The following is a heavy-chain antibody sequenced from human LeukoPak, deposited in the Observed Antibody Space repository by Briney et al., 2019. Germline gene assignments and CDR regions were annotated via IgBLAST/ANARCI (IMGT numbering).Heavy chain of an antibody. J-gene: IGHJ4*02. Sequence: HPGGSLRLSCAASGFTFSSYSMNWVRRAPGKGLEWVGRIRSKANSYATAYAASVKGRFTISRDDSKDTAYLQMNSLKTEDTAVYYCIRASDDFWWYFDYWGQGTLVTVSS. CDR2: IRSKANSYAT. V-gene: IGHV3-73*01. CDR1: GFTFSSYS. D-gene: IGHD3-3*01. CDR3: IRASDDFWWYFDY.